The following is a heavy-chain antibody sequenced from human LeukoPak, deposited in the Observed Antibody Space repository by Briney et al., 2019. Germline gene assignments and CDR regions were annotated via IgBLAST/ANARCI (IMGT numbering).Heavy chain of an antibody. CDR1: GFTFSSYA. D-gene: IGHD3-3*01. V-gene: IGHV3-21*01. CDR2: ISSSSSYI. Sequence: PGGSLRLSCAAPGFTFSSYAMSWVRQAPGKGLEWVSAISSSSSYIYYADSVKGRFTISRDNAKNSLYLQMNSLRAEDTAVYYCAKDFTLHAFDIWGQGTMVTVSS. CDR3: AKDFTLHAFDI. J-gene: IGHJ3*02.